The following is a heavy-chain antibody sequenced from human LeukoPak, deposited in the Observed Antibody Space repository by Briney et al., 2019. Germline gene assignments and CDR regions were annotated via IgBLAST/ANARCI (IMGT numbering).Heavy chain of an antibody. Sequence: ASVKVSCTASGYTFTSYYMHWVRQAPGQGLEWMGIINPSGGSTSYAQKFQGRVTMTRDTSTSTVYMELSSLRSEDTAVYYCARAPLRVGYCSGGSCYSGAFDYWGQGTLVTVSS. CDR2: INPSGGST. D-gene: IGHD2-15*01. V-gene: IGHV1-46*01. J-gene: IGHJ4*02. CDR1: GYTFTSYY. CDR3: ARAPLRVGYCSGGSCYSGAFDY.